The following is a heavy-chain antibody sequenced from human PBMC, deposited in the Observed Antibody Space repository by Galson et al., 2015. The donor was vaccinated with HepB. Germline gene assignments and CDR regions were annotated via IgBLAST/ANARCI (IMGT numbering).Heavy chain of an antibody. V-gene: IGHV1-2*02. CDR2: INPNSGGT. J-gene: IGHJ4*02. D-gene: IGHD3-22*01. CDR1: GYTFTGYY. CDR3: ARVRYYYDSSGCYDY. Sequence: SVKVSCKASGYTFTGYYMHWVRQAPGQGLEWMGWINPNSGGTNYAQKFQGRVTMTRGTSISTAYMELSRLRSDDTAVYYCARVRYYYDSSGCYDYWGQGTLVTVSS.